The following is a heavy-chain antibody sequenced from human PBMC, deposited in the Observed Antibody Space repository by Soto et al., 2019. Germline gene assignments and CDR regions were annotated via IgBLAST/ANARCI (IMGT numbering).Heavy chain of an antibody. Sequence: SETLSLTCTVSGGSISSGDYYWSWIRQPPGKGLEWIGYIYYSGSTYYNPSLKSRVTISVDTSKNQFSLELSSVTAAETAVYYCAREGDSSVKGGGWFDPWGQGTLVTVSS. CDR3: AREGDSSVKGGGWFDP. J-gene: IGHJ5*02. CDR2: IYYSGST. CDR1: GGSISSGDYY. D-gene: IGHD3-22*01. V-gene: IGHV4-30-4*01.